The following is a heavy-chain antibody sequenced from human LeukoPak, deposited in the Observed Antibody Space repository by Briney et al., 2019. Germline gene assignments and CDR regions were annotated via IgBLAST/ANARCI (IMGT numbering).Heavy chain of an antibody. V-gene: IGHV3-7*03. CDR3: AKASWVSSTDAVR. CDR2: IIQDGSVQ. J-gene: IGHJ4*02. CDR1: GFTFRNSW. D-gene: IGHD3-16*01. Sequence: GGSLRLSCAAAGFTFRNSWMTWVRQAPGKGLEWVASIIQDGSVQHYVDSVKGRFAISRDNAKNALYLQMNSLRVEDTAIYYCAKASWVSSTDAVRWGQGTLVTVSS.